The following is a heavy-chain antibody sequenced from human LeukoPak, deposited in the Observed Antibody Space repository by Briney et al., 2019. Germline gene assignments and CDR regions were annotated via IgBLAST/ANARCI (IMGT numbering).Heavy chain of an antibody. J-gene: IGHJ4*02. CDR1: GYTFTGYY. V-gene: IGHV1-2*02. CDR2: INPNSGGT. D-gene: IGHD3-16*01. CDR3: ARSIRKLGDYGGY. Sequence: ASVKVSCKASGYTFTGYYMHWLRQAPGQGLEWMGWINPNSGGTNYAQKFQGRVTMTRDTSIGTAYMELSRLRSDDTAVYYCARSIRKLGDYGGYWGQGTLVTVSS.